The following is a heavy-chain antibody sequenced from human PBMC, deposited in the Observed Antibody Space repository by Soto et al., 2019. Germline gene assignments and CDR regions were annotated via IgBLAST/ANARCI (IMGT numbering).Heavy chain of an antibody. CDR1: GFTFSSYA. Sequence: GGSLRLSCAASGFTFSSYAMSWVRQAPGKGLEWVSAISGSGGSTYYADSVKGRFTISRDNSKNTLYLQMNSLRAEDTAVYYCAKERVRYFEWLPGFFDYWGQGTLVTVSS. D-gene: IGHD3-9*01. J-gene: IGHJ4*02. V-gene: IGHV3-23*01. CDR2: ISGSGGST. CDR3: AKERVRYFEWLPGFFDY.